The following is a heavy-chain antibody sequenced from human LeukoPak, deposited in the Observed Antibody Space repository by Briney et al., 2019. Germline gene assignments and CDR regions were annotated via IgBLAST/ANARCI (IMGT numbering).Heavy chain of an antibody. CDR1: GGSFSGYY. Sequence: PSETLSLTCAVYGGSFSGYYWSWIRQPPGKGLEWIGEINHSGSTNYNPSLKSRVTISVDTSKNQFSLKLSSVTAADTAVYYCARAPSSWKWFDPWGQGTLVTVSS. CDR2: INHSGST. J-gene: IGHJ5*02. V-gene: IGHV4-34*01. CDR3: ARAPSSWKWFDP. D-gene: IGHD6-13*01.